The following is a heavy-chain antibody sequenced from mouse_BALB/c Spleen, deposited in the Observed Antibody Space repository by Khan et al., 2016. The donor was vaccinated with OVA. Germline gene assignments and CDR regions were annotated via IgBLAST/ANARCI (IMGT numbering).Heavy chain of an antibody. J-gene: IGHJ3*01. CDR1: GYIFTDYN. Sequence: QVQLKQSGAELSRPGASVKLSCKASGYIFTDYNINWMRQRTGQGLEWIGEIYPGSDNTYYNERFMGKATLTVDKSSSTAYMHLSSLTSEDSAVDFCTREWAAWFPYWGQGTLVTVSA. CDR2: IYPGSDNT. CDR3: TREWAAWFPY. V-gene: IGHV1-77*01.